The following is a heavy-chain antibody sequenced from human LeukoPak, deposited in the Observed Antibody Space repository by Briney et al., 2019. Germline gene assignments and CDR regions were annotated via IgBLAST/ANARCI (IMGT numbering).Heavy chain of an antibody. D-gene: IGHD6-19*01. V-gene: IGHV1-69*13. CDR1: GGTFSSYA. J-gene: IGHJ4*02. Sequence: GASVKVSCKASGGTFSSYAISWVRQAPGQGLEWMGGIIPIFGTANYAQKFQGRVTITADESTSTAYMELSSLRSEDTAVYYCAFGAVAGIAHFDYWGQGTLVTVSS. CDR2: IIPIFGTA. CDR3: AFGAVAGIAHFDY.